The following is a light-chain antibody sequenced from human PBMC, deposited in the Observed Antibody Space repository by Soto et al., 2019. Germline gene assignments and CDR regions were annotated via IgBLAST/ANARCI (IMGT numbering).Light chain of an antibody. CDR3: PQYGSSPNT. Sequence: EIVLTQSPGTLSLSPGERATLSCRASQSVSSSYLAWYQQKPGQAPRLLIYGASSRATGIPDRFSGSGSGNDFTLTNSRLEPEDFAVYYCPQYGSSPNTFCQGNKLEIK. CDR2: GAS. J-gene: IGKJ2*01. V-gene: IGKV3-20*01. CDR1: QSVSSSY.